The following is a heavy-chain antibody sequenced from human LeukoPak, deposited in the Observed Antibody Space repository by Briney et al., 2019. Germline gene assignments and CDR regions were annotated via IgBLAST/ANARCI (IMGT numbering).Heavy chain of an antibody. CDR1: GGSISSSSYY. Sequence: SETLSLTCTVSGGSISSSSYYWGWIRQPPGKGLEWIGSIYYSGSTYYNPSLKSRVTISVDTSKNQLSLKLSSVTAADTAVYYCASYGDYAATFNIWGQGKMVTVSS. D-gene: IGHD4-17*01. CDR2: IYYSGST. CDR3: ASYGDYAATFNI. J-gene: IGHJ3*02. V-gene: IGHV4-39*07.